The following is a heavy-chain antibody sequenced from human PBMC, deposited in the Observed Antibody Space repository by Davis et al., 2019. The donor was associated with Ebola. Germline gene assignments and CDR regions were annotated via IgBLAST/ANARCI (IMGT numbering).Heavy chain of an antibody. Sequence: MPSETLSLTCTVSGGSISSSSYYWGWIRQPPGKGLEWIGYIYYSGSTYYNPSLKSRVIISVDTSKNQFSLKLSSVTAADTAVYYCARDAGSAMVLWYFDLWGRGTLVTVSS. J-gene: IGHJ2*01. CDR3: ARDAGSAMVLWYFDL. CDR1: GGSISSSSYY. CDR2: IYYSGST. V-gene: IGHV4-30-4*08. D-gene: IGHD5-18*01.